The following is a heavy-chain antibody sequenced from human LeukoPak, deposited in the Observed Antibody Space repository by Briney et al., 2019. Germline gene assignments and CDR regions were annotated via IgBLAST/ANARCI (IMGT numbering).Heavy chain of an antibody. J-gene: IGHJ4*02. CDR3: AREKGWIQLWFDY. CDR1: GFTFSSYS. Sequence: GGSLRLSCAASGFTFSSYSMNWVRQAPGKGLEWVSSISSSSSYIYYADSVKGRFTISRDNAKNSLYLQMHSLRAEDTAVYYCAREKGWIQLWFDYWGQGTLVTVSS. CDR2: ISSSSSYI. V-gene: IGHV3-21*01. D-gene: IGHD5-18*01.